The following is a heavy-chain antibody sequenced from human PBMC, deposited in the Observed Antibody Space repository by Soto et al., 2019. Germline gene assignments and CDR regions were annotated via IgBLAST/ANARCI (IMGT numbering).Heavy chain of an antibody. V-gene: IGHV1-18*01. CDR2: ISGYNGDT. D-gene: IGHD2-8*01. J-gene: IGHJ6*02. CDR3: AKNGQPPYYYGLDV. Sequence: QGQLVQSEAEVKKPGASVKVSCKASGYPFTTYGISWVRQAPGQGLEWMGWISGYNGDTNYAQKFQGRVTMTIDTSTGTAKMEVRSPTSDDTAVYYCAKNGQPPYYYGLDVWGQGTKVTVSS. CDR1: GYPFTTYG.